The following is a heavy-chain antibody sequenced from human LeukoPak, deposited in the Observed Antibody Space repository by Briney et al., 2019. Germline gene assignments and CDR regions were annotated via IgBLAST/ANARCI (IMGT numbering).Heavy chain of an antibody. CDR1: GFTFSDSY. V-gene: IGHV3-11*03. J-gene: IGHJ4*02. D-gene: IGHD3-10*01. CDR3: ARLVGTYGSGNYWVDY. Sequence: PGGSLRLSCAASGFTFSDSYMTWIRQAPGKGLEWVSYISSSSTYTTYADSVRGRFAISRDNAKNSLYLQMDSLRAEDTAVYYCARLVGTYGSGNYWVDYGGQGTLVTVS. CDR2: ISSSSTYT.